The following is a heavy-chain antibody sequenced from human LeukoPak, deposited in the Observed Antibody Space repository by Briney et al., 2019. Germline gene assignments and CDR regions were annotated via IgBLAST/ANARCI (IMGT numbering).Heavy chain of an antibody. J-gene: IGHJ4*02. D-gene: IGHD6-19*01. CDR1: GGSLSGYY. Sequence: SETLSLTCAVYGGSLSGYYWSWIRQPPGKGLEWIGEINHSGSTNYNPSLKSRVTISVDTSKNQFSLKLSSVTAADTAVYYCARAVPYSSGWYAGTYYFDYWGQGTLVTVSS. V-gene: IGHV4-34*01. CDR2: INHSGST. CDR3: ARAVPYSSGWYAGTYYFDY.